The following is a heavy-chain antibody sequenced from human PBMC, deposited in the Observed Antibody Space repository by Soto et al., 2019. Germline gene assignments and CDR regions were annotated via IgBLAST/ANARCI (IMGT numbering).Heavy chain of an antibody. D-gene: IGHD2-2*01. J-gene: IGHJ4*02. CDR2: IIPAFGTA. CDR1: GGTFNSYL. CDR3: ARGLDQPPVGLYFDT. Sequence: SVKVSCKTSGGTFNSYLIDWVRQAPGQGLEWMGGIIPAFGTAKYAQKFQGRVTITADKSTTTAYMELRTLTSEDTAVYYCARGLDQPPVGLYFDTWGQGTLVTVSS. V-gene: IGHV1-69*06.